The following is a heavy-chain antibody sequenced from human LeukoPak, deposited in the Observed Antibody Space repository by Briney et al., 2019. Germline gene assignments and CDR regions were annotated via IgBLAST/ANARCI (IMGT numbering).Heavy chain of an antibody. V-gene: IGHV1-18*04. J-gene: IGHJ4*02. CDR1: GYTFTSYG. CDR2: ISAYNGNT. Sequence: ASVKVSCKASGYTFTSYGISWARQAPGQGLEWMGWISAYNGNTNYAQKLQGRVTMTTDTSTSTTYMELRSLRSDDTAVYYCARRGVPAATNYFDYWGQGTLVTVSS. CDR3: ARRGVPAATNYFDY. D-gene: IGHD2-2*01.